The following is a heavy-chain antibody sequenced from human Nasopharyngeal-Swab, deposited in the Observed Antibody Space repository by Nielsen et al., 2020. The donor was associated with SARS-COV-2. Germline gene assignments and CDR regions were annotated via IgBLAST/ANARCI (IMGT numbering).Heavy chain of an antibody. J-gene: IGHJ4*02. V-gene: IGHV1-69*04. D-gene: IGHD4-23*01. CDR1: GGTFSSYA. CDR2: IIPTLGIA. CDR3: ARWGRTDGGNPRYFDY. Sequence: SVKVSCKASGGTFSSYAISWVRQAPGQGLEWMGRIIPTLGIANYAQKFQGRVTITADKSTSTAYMELSSLRSEDTAVYYCARWGRTDGGNPRYFDYWGQGTLVTVSS.